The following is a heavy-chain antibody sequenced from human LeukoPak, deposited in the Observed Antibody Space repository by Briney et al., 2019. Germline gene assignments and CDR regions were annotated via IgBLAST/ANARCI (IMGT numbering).Heavy chain of an antibody. J-gene: IGHJ4*02. CDR2: ISGSGGST. D-gene: IGHD5-24*01. CDR1: GFTFDDYG. CDR3: AKDDSWLQFGV. V-gene: IGHV3-23*01. Sequence: GGSLRLSCAASGFTFDDYGMSWVRQGPGKGLEWVSVISGSGGSTYYADSVKGQFTISRDNSRNTVYLEMISLTVEDTAVYYCAKDDSWLQFGVWSPGTLVTV.